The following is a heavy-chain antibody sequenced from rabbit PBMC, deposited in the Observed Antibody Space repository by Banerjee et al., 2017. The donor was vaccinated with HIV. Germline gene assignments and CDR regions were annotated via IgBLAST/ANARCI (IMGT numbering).Heavy chain of an antibody. Sequence: QLKESGGGLVQPGGSLKLSCKASGFTLSSYYMNWVRQAPEKGLEWIGYIDPVFGITYYASWVNGRFSISRENAQNTVFLQMTSLTAADTATYFCARDLAGVIGWNFGWWGQGTLVTVS. D-gene: IGHD4-1*01. CDR2: IDPVFGIT. J-gene: IGHJ3*01. V-gene: IGHV1S7*01. CDR1: GFTLSSYY. CDR3: ARDLAGVIGWNFGW.